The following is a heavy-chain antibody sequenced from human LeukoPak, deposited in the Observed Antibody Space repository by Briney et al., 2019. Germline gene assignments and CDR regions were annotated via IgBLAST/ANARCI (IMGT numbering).Heavy chain of an antibody. CDR1: GFTFSNAL. Sequence: GGSLRLSCAASGFTFSNALMSWVRQAPGKGLGWVGRIKSKTDVRTTDYAAPVKGRFTISRDDSTNTLYMQMNSLKTEDTAVYCCTTDSTEGYCGGDCYAYFQHWGQGTLVTVSS. CDR3: TTDSTEGYCGGDCYAYFQH. CDR2: IKSKTDVRTT. J-gene: IGHJ1*01. V-gene: IGHV3-15*01. D-gene: IGHD2-21*02.